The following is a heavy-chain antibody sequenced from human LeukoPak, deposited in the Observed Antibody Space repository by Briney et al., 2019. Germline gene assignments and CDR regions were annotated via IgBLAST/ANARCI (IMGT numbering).Heavy chain of an antibody. V-gene: IGHV1-69*04. D-gene: IGHD6-13*01. CDR2: IIPIFGIA. CDR1: GGAFSIYA. J-gene: IGHJ5*02. Sequence: ASVKVSCTASGGAFSIYAINWVRLAPGQGIELKGRIIPIFGIANYAQKFPGRVTITADKATSTAYMELSSLRYDDTAVYDCARYKAAAGNWFDPWGQGTLVTVSS. CDR3: ARYKAAAGNWFDP.